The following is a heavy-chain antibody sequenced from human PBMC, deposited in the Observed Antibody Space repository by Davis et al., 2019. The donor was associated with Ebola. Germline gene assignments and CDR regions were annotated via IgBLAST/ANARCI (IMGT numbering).Heavy chain of an antibody. J-gene: IGHJ4*02. CDR3: ARLNFYVGYFGH. Sequence: SETLSLTCTVSGGSVSSGSYYWSWIRQPPGMGLEWIGYIYYSGSTNYNPSLKSRVTISVDTSKNQFSLKLSSVTAADTAVYYCARLNFYVGYFGHWGQGTLVTVSS. CDR2: IYYSGST. V-gene: IGHV4-61*01. CDR1: GGSVSSGSYY. D-gene: IGHD2/OR15-2a*01.